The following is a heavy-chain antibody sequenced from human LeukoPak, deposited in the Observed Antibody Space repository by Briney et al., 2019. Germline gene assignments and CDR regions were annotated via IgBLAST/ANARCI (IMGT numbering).Heavy chain of an antibody. CDR3: ARPQSSSGYYWPFDD. V-gene: IGHV3-23*01. CDR2: VSPSSGT. CDR1: GFTFSSYA. J-gene: IGHJ4*02. Sequence: GGSPRLSCAASGFTFSSYAMRWVRQAPGKGLEWVSAVSPSSGTFYADSVKGRFTISRDNSKNTLYLQMNSLRAEDTAVYYCARPQSSSGYYWPFDDWGQGTLVTVSS. D-gene: IGHD3-22*01.